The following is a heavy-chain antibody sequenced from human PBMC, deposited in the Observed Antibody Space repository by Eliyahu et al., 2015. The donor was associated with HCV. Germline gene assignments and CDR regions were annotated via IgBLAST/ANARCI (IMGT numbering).Heavy chain of an antibody. D-gene: IGHD5-12*01. CDR1: GDXVSSNXAS. CDR3: ARGDRGYDFGAXFDP. J-gene: IGHJ5*02. Sequence: QVQLQQSGPGLVRPSQTLSLTCDISGDXVSSNXASWNXIRQSPSRGLEWLGRTYYRSNWYNDYAVSLKNRIIINSDPSKNQFSLQVNSVTPEDTAIYYCARGDRGYDFGAXFDPWGQGTLVIVSS. CDR2: TYYRSNWYN. V-gene: IGHV6-1*01.